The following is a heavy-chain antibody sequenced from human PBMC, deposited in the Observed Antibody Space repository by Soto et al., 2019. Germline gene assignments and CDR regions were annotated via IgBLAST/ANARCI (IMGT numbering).Heavy chain of an antibody. Sequence: SETLSLTCAVSGGSFTSNNWWTWVRQPPGQGLEWIGEIYRTGSTNYNPSLKSRVTISLDKSENQFSLKVTSLTAADTAVYYCASRDPGTSVDYWGQGTLVNGS. CDR2: IYRTGST. V-gene: IGHV4-4*02. D-gene: IGHD1-7*01. CDR3: ASRDPGTSVDY. J-gene: IGHJ4*02. CDR1: GGSFTSNNW.